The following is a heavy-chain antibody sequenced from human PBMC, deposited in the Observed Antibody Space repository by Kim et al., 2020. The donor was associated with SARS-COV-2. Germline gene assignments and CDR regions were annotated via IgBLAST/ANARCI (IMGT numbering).Heavy chain of an antibody. CDR2: IYYSGST. D-gene: IGHD3-10*01. V-gene: IGHV4-59*08. Sequence: SETLSLTCTVSGGSISSYYWSWIRQPPGKGLEWIGYIYYSGSTYYDPSLKSRVTISVDTSKNQFSLQLSSVTAADTAVFYCARVDRPSAWFGVFIGWFDP. CDR1: GGSISSYY. J-gene: IGHJ5*02. CDR3: ARVDRPSAWFGVFIGWFDP.